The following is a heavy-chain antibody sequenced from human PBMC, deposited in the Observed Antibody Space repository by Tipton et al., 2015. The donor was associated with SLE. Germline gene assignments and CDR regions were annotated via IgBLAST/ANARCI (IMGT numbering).Heavy chain of an antibody. V-gene: IGHV3-11*06. CDR2: ISSSSSYI. D-gene: IGHD6-13*01. CDR1: GFTFSDYY. CDR3: ARQLYSSYYYMDV. Sequence: GSLRLSCAASGFTFSDYYMSWIRQAPGKGLEWVSYISSSSSYIYYADSVKGRFTISRDNAKNSLYLQMNSLRAEDTAVYYCARQLYSSYYYMDVWGKGSTVTVSS. J-gene: IGHJ6*03.